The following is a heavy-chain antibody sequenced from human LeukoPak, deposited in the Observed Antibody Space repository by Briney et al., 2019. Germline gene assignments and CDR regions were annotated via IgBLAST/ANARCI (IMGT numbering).Heavy chain of an antibody. CDR3: ARAGCSSTSCNTYYYGMDV. CDR1: GFTFSSYD. CDR2: IGTAGDT. V-gene: IGHV3-13*01. J-gene: IGHJ6*02. Sequence: GGSLRLSCAASGFTFSSYDMHWVRQATGKGLEWVSAIGTAGDTYYPGSVKGRFTISRENAKNSLYLQMNSLRAGDTAVYYCARAGCSSTSCNTYYYGMDVWGQGTTVTVSS. D-gene: IGHD2-2*02.